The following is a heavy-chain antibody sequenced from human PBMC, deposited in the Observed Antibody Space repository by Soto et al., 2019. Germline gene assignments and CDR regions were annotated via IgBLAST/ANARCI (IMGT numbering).Heavy chain of an antibody. CDR3: ARDRVTMIVVVIGDDAFDI. D-gene: IGHD3-22*01. V-gene: IGHV1-18*01. J-gene: IGHJ3*02. CDR2: ISAYNGNT. Sequence: QVQLVQSGAEVKKPGASVKVSCKASGYTFTSYGISWVRQAPGQGLEWMGWISAYNGNTNYAQKLQGRVTMTTDTSTSPAYMELRSLRSDDTAVYYCARDRVTMIVVVIGDDAFDIWGHGTMVTVSS. CDR1: GYTFTSYG.